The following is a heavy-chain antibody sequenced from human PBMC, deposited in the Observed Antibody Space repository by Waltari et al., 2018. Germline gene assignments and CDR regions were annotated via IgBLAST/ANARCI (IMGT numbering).Heavy chain of an antibody. CDR1: GGSISSYY. CDR2: IYTSGST. Sequence: QVQLQESGPGLVKPSETLSLTCTVSGGSISSYYWSWIRQPAGKGLEWIGRIYTSGSTNYNPSLKSRVTMSVDTSKNQFSLKLSSVTAADTAVYYCARDLYYYDSSGLYDAFDIWGQGTTVTVSS. J-gene: IGHJ3*02. V-gene: IGHV4-4*07. D-gene: IGHD3-22*01. CDR3: ARDLYYYDSSGLYDAFDI.